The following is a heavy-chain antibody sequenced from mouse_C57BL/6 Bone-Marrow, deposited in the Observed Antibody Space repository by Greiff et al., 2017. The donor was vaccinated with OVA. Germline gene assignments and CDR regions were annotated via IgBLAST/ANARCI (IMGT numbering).Heavy chain of an antibody. CDR3: ASAVFAY. J-gene: IGHJ3*01. CDR2: IDPSDSYT. V-gene: IGHV1-50*01. Sequence: VQLQQPGAELVKPGASEKLSCKASGYTFTSYWMQWVKQRPGQGLEWIGEIDPSDSYTNYNQKFKGKATLTVDTSSSTAYMQLNSLTSEDSAVYYCASAVFAYWGQGTLVTVSA. CDR1: GYTFTSYW.